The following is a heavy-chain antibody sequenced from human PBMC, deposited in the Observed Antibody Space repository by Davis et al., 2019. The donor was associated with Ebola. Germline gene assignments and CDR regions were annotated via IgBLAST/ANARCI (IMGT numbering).Heavy chain of an antibody. CDR1: GGSISSSSYY. CDR2: INHSGST. CDR3: ARARLLWFGELFYYYYGMDV. Sequence: MPSETLSLTCTVSGGSISSSSYYWGWIRQPPGKGLEWIGEINHSGSTNYNPSLKSRVTISVDTSKNQFSLKLSSVTAADTAVYYCARARLLWFGELFYYYYGMDVWGQGTTVTVSS. D-gene: IGHD3-10*01. V-gene: IGHV4-39*07. J-gene: IGHJ6*02.